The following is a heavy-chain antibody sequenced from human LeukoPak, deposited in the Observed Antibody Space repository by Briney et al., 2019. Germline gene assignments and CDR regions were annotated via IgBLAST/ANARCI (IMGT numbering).Heavy chain of an antibody. V-gene: IGHV4-34*01. CDR3: ARPDGTAHLIPY. CDR1: GGSFIGYY. D-gene: IGHD2-21*02. Sequence: PSEALSLTCAVYGGSFIGYYWSWIRQPPGKGLEWIGEINHSGSSNYNPSLKSRVAISVDTSKSQFSLKLSSMTAADTAVYYCARPDGTAHLIPYWGQGTLVTVSS. CDR2: INHSGSS. J-gene: IGHJ4*02.